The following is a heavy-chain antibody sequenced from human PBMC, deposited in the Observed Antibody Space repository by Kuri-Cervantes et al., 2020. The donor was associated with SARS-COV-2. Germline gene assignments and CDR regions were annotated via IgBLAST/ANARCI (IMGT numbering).Heavy chain of an antibody. Sequence: ASVKVSCKASGYTFTGYYMHWVRQAPGQGLEWMGWINPNSGGTNYAQKFQGRVTMTRDTSISTAYMELSRLRSDDTAVYYCARSCLEWLNYYYYYYMDVWGKGTTVTVSS. D-gene: IGHD3-3*01. CDR3: ARSCLEWLNYYYYYYMDV. CDR1: GYTFTGYY. CDR2: INPNSGGT. V-gene: IGHV1-2*02. J-gene: IGHJ6*03.